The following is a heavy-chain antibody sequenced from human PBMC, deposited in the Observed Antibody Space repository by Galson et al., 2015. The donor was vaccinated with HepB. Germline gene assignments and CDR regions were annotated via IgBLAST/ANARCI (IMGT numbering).Heavy chain of an antibody. CDR2: IWHDGSVQ. V-gene: IGHV3-33*01. J-gene: IGHJ4*02. CDR1: GVTVSHFG. D-gene: IGHD1-26*01. Sequence: ALRLSCAASGVTVSHFGMHWGRQTPGKGLEWLACIWHDGSVQHYADSVKGRFTISRDNSKNTLHLQINSVRVEETAVYYCAGEGAGAMMFLHQWGQGALVTVSS. CDR3: AGEGAGAMMFLHQ.